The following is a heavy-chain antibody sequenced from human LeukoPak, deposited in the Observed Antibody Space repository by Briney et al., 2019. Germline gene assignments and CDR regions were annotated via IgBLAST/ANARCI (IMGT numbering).Heavy chain of an antibody. CDR3: ARDLDIVVVRGALRHYGVDV. CDR2: ISAFNGNT. Sequence: ASVKVSCKASGYTFTGYYMHWMRQAPGHGLEWMGWISAFNGNTNYAQKFQGRVTMSTDTSTSTAYMELRSLRTDDTAVYYCARDLDIVVVRGALRHYGVDVWGQGTTVTVSS. V-gene: IGHV1-18*04. CDR1: GYTFTGYY. D-gene: IGHD2-2*01. J-gene: IGHJ6*02.